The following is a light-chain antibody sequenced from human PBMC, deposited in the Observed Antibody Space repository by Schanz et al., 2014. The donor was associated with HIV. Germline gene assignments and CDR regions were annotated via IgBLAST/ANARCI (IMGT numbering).Light chain of an antibody. CDR1: QSVSSSY. CDR2: DTF. V-gene: IGKV3-20*01. J-gene: IGKJ2*01. CDR3: QQYGSSPRYT. Sequence: EIVLTQSPGTLSLSPGERATLSCRASQSVSSSYLAWYQQKPGQAPRLLIYDTFRRATGVPDRFSGSGSGTDFTLTISRLEPEDFAVYYCQQYGSSPRYTFGQGTKLEIK.